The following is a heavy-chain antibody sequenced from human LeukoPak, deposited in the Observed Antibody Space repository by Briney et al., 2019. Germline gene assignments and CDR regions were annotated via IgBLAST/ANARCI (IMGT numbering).Heavy chain of an antibody. V-gene: IGHV4-59*12. Sequence: SETLSLTCTVSGGSISSYYWSWVRQPPGKGLEWIGYIYYSGSTNYNPSLKSRVTISVDTSKNQFSLKLSSVTAADTAVYYCAREGSITMVRGVNWLDPWGQGTLVTVSS. D-gene: IGHD3-10*01. J-gene: IGHJ5*02. CDR3: AREGSITMVRGVNWLDP. CDR2: IYYSGST. CDR1: GGSISSYY.